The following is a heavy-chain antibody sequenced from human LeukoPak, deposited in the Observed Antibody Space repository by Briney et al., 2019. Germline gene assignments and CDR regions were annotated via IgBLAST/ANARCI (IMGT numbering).Heavy chain of an antibody. CDR3: AAYYYDTNTYYYAHY. J-gene: IGHJ4*02. D-gene: IGHD3-22*01. CDR1: GFTFSNYA. Sequence: GGSLRLSCATSGFTFSNYAVSWVRQAPGKGLEWVSYISSAGVTIYYADSVKGRFTISRDNAKKSVYLQMNSLRDEDTAVYYCAAYYYDTNTYYYAHYWGQGTLVTVSS. CDR2: ISSAGVTI. V-gene: IGHV3-48*02.